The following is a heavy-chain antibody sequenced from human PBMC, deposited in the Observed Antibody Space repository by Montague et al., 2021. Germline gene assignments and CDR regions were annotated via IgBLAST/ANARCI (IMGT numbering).Heavy chain of an antibody. Sequence: SLRLSCAASGFTFSSYAMHWVRQAPGKGLEWVAVISYDGNNKYYADSVKGRFTISRDNSKNTLYLQMNSLSAEDTAVYYCARDRGYNSSRSYMDVWGKGTTVTVSS. V-gene: IGHV3-30-3*01. D-gene: IGHD6-13*01. CDR1: GFTFSSYA. CDR2: ISYDGNNK. J-gene: IGHJ6*03. CDR3: ARDRGYNSSRSYMDV.